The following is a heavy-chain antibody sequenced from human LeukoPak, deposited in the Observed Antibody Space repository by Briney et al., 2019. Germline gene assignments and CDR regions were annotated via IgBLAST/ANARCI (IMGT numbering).Heavy chain of an antibody. D-gene: IGHD3-3*01. CDR3: ARVGDYDFWSGYSGGWFDP. V-gene: IGHV1-8*01. CDR1: GYTFTSYD. Sequence: ASVTVSCTASGYTFTSYDINWVRQATGQGLEWMGWMNPNSGNTGYAQKFQGRVTMTRNTSISTAYMELSSLRSEDTAVYYCARVGDYDFWSGYSGGWFDPWGQGTLVTVSS. J-gene: IGHJ5*02. CDR2: MNPNSGNT.